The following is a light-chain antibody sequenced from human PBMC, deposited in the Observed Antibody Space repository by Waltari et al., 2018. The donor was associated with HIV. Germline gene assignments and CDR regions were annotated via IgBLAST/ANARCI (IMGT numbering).Light chain of an antibody. CDR3: QQYGSSPIT. CDR2: GAS. Sequence: EIALTQSPGTLSLSPGEGATFSCRASLSVSNNYLAWYQQKPGQAPRLLISGASTRATGIPVRFSGSGSGADFTLTISRLEPEDFAVYYCQQYGSSPITFGQGTRLEIK. V-gene: IGKV3-20*01. CDR1: LSVSNNY. J-gene: IGKJ5*01.